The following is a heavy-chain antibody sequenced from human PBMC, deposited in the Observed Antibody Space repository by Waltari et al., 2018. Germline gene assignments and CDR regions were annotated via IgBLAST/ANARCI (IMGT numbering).Heavy chain of an antibody. CDR2: INHSGST. J-gene: IGHJ1*01. V-gene: IGHV4-34*01. Sequence: QVQLQQWGAGLLKPSETLSLTCAVYGGSFSGYYWSWIRQPPGKGLEWIGEINHSGSTNYNPSLKSRVTISVDTSKNQFSLKLSSVTAADTAVYYCARGWSGSRAFQHWGQGTLVTVSS. CDR1: GGSFSGYY. CDR3: ARGWSGSRAFQH. D-gene: IGHD2-8*02.